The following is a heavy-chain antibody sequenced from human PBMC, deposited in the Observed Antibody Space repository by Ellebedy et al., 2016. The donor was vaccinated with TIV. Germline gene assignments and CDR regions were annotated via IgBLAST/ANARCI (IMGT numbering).Heavy chain of an antibody. CDR3: ARDLVGETSFVGY. V-gene: IGHV1-2*02. Sequence: ASVKVSXXASGFTFTGYFIHWVRQAPGQGLEWMGWINPATGDTNNARKFQGRVTMTRDTSTSTVYMEMTSLRSDDTAVYYCARDLVGETSFVGYWGQGTLVTVSS. CDR1: GFTFTGYF. CDR2: INPATGDT. D-gene: IGHD1-26*01. J-gene: IGHJ4*02.